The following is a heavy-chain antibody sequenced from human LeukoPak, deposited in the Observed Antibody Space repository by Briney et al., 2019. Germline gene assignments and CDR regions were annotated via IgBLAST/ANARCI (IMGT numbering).Heavy chain of an antibody. CDR2: INHSGST. V-gene: IGHV4-34*01. J-gene: IGHJ4*02. CDR3: ARILDCGDYRQPIDY. CDR1: GGSFSGYY. D-gene: IGHD4-17*01. Sequence: SETLSLTCAVYGGSFSGYYWSWIRQPPGKGLEWIGEINHSGSTNYNPSLKSRVTISVDTSKNQFSLKLSSVTAADTAVYYCARILDCGDYRQPIDYWGQGTLVTVSS.